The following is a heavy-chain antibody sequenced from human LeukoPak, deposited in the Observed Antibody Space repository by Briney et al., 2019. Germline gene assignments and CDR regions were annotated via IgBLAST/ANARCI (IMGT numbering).Heavy chain of an antibody. CDR3: AREDPYYDYVWGSYRYGYYFDY. V-gene: IGHV4-4*07. Sequence: SETLSLACTVSGGSISSYYWSWLRQPAGRGLEWIGRLYTSGSIAYNPSLKSRVTMSLDTSKNQFSLKLSSVTAADTAVYYCAREDPYYDYVWGSYRYGYYFDYWGQGTLVTVSS. D-gene: IGHD3-16*02. CDR2: LYTSGSI. J-gene: IGHJ4*02. CDR1: GGSISSYY.